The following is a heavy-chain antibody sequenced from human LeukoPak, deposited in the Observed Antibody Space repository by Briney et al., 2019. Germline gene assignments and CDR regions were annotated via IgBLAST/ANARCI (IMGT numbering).Heavy chain of an antibody. J-gene: IGHJ6*03. CDR2: ISSSSSYI. V-gene: IGHV3-21*01. CDR1: GFTFSSYE. D-gene: IGHD6-13*01. CDR3: ARDGAAGRPPYYMGV. Sequence: AGGSLRLSCAASGFTFSSYEMNWVRQAPGKGLEWVSSISSSSSYIYYADSVKGRFTISRDNAKNSLYLQMNSLRAEDTAVYYCARDGAAGRPPYYMGVWGKGTTVTISS.